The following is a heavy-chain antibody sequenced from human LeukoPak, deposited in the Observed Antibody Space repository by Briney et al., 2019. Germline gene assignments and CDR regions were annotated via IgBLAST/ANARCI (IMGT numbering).Heavy chain of an antibody. J-gene: IGHJ4*02. CDR2: TNWDGGRT. CDR3: ARVISGYDPVDY. CDR1: GFTFDDYA. Sequence: PGGSLRLSCAASGFTFDDYAMSWVRQTPGKGLEWVSGTNWDGGRTVYADSVKGRFTISRDNAKNSLYLQMNSLRAEDTAVYYCARVISGYDPVDYWGQGTLVTVSS. D-gene: IGHD5-12*01. V-gene: IGHV3-20*04.